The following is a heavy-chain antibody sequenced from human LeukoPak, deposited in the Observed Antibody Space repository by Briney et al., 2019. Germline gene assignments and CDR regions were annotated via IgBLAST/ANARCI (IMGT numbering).Heavy chain of an antibody. D-gene: IGHD6-19*01. Sequence: GSLRLSCAASGFTFSSYAMSWIRQPPGKGLEWIGYIYYSGGTNYNPSLKSRVTISLDTSKNQFSLKLSSVTAADTAVYYCASVTVSGSGWLLDYWGQGSLVTVSS. J-gene: IGHJ4*02. CDR2: IYYSGGT. CDR3: ASVTVSGSGWLLDY. CDR1: GFTFSSYA. V-gene: IGHV4-59*01.